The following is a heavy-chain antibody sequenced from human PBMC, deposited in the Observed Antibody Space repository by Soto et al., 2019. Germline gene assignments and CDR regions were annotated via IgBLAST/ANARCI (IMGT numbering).Heavy chain of an antibody. CDR1: GVSITSYY. V-gene: IGHV4-59*08. CDR3: ASRDPGTSVDY. J-gene: IGHJ4*02. CDR2: VHYTGLT. D-gene: IGHD1-7*01. Sequence: PSETLSLTCTVSGVSITSYYWSWIRQPPGKGLEWLGYVHYTGLTNYNASLESRVTISIDKSENQFSLKVTSLTAADTAVYYCASRDPGTSVDYWGQGTLVTVSS.